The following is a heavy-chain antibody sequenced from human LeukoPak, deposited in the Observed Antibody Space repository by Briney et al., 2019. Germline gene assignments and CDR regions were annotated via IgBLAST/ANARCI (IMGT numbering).Heavy chain of an antibody. J-gene: IGHJ6*02. Sequence: GGSLRLSCTASGFTFSSYWMNWARQAPGKGLEWVASINHNGNVNYYVDSVKGRFTISRDNAKNSLYLQMGNLRAEDTAVYFCARGGGLDVWGQGATVTVSS. CDR1: GFTFSSYW. V-gene: IGHV3-7*03. D-gene: IGHD3-16*01. CDR2: INHNGNVN. CDR3: ARGGGLDV.